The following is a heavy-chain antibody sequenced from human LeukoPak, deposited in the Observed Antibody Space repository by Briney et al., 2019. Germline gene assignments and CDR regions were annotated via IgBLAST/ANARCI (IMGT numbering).Heavy chain of an antibody. D-gene: IGHD6-13*01. J-gene: IGHJ4*02. CDR3: ARDSSSWFDY. Sequence: GGSLRLSCVGSGLTFRNYWMYWVRQGPGKGPEWVANIKQDGSEKYYVDSVKGRFTISRDNAKNSLYLQMNSLRAEDTAVYYCARDSSSWFDYWGQGTLVTVSS. V-gene: IGHV3-7*01. CDR1: GLTFRNYW. CDR2: IKQDGSEK.